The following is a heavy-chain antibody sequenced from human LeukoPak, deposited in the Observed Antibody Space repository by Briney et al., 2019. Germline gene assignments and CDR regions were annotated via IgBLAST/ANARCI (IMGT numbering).Heavy chain of an antibody. CDR1: GGSFSGYY. CDR3: ARTVRRDFWSGSWYFGL. J-gene: IGHJ2*01. V-gene: IGHV4-59*10. CDR2: IYTSGST. D-gene: IGHD3-3*01. Sequence: SETLSLTCAVYGGSFSGYYWSWIRQPAGKGLEWIGRIYTSGSTNYNPSLKSRVTMSLDTSKNQFSLKLSSVTAADTAVYYCARTVRRDFWSGSWYFGLWGRGTLVIVSS.